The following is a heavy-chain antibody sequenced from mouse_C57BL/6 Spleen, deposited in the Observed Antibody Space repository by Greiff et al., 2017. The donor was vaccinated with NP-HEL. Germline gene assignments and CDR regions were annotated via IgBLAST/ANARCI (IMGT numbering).Heavy chain of an antibody. CDR1: GFTFSSYA. CDR2: ISDGGSYT. V-gene: IGHV5-4*01. J-gene: IGHJ3*01. Sequence: VQLKESGGGLVKPGGSLKLSCAASGFTFSSYAMSWVRQTPEKRLEWVATISDGGSYTYYPDNVKGRFTISRDNAKNNLYLQMSHLKSEDTAMYYCAREDSNYSWFAYWGQGTLVTVSA. CDR3: AREDSNYSWFAY. D-gene: IGHD2-5*01.